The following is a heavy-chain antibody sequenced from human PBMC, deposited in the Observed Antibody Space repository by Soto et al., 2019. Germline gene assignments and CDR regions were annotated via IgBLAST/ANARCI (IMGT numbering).Heavy chain of an antibody. Sequence: ASVKVSCKASGGTFSRYSITWVRQAPGQRLEWMGWINAIIGITNYSQKFQGRVTITRDTSASTAYMELSSLRSEDTAVYYCARDHIWDYWGQGTLVTVSS. J-gene: IGHJ4*02. D-gene: IGHD3-3*02. V-gene: IGHV1-3*01. CDR3: ARDHIWDY. CDR1: GGTFSRYS. CDR2: INAIIGIT.